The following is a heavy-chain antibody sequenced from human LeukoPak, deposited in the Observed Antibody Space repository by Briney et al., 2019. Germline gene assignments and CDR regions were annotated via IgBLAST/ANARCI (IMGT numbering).Heavy chain of an antibody. D-gene: IGHD4-17*01. J-gene: IGHJ4*02. CDR2: IYYSGST. CDR3: ARDHTVRGAWDY. Sequence: SQTLSLTCTVSGGSISSGDYYWSWIRQPPGKGLEWIGYIYYSGSTYYNPSLKSRVTISVDTSKNQLSLKLSSVTAADTAVYYCARDHTVRGAWDYWGQGTLVTVSS. CDR1: GGSISSGDYY. V-gene: IGHV4-30-4*01.